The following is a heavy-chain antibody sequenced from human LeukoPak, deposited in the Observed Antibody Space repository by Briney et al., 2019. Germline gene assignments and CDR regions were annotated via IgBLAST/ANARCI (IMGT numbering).Heavy chain of an antibody. CDR1: GFTFSSHG. J-gene: IGHJ5*02. CDR3: AKDLSYGSLWFDP. D-gene: IGHD3-10*01. Sequence: PGGSLRLSCAASGFTFSSHGMQWVRQAPGKGLEWVALIWYDGSRTNYVDSVMGRFTISRDSSKNTLYLQMDNLRVEDTAVYFCAKDLSYGSLWFDPWGQGTLVTVS. CDR2: IWYDGSRT. V-gene: IGHV3-33*06.